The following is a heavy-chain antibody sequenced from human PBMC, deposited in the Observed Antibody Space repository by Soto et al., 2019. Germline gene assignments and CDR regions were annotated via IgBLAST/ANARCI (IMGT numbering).Heavy chain of an antibody. CDR3: ARGFQGDIVVVVAATDDAFDI. Sequence: GGSLRLSCAASGFTFSSYSMNWVRQAPGKGLEWVSYISSSSSTIYYADSVKGRFTISRDNAKNSLYLQMNSLRAEDTAVYYCARGFQGDIVVVVAATDDAFDIWGQGTMVTVSS. CDR1: GFTFSSYS. D-gene: IGHD2-15*01. J-gene: IGHJ3*02. CDR2: ISSSSSTI. V-gene: IGHV3-48*01.